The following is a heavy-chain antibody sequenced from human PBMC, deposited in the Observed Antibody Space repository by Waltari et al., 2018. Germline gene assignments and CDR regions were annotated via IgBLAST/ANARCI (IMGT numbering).Heavy chain of an antibody. CDR1: GGSISSYY. J-gene: IGHJ4*02. Sequence: QVQLQESGPGLVKPSETLYLTCTVSGGSISSYYWSWIRQPPGKGLEWIGYIYYSGSTNYNPSLKSRVTISVDTSKNQFSLKLSSVTAADTVVYYCARVFKDSSGSFIDYWGQGTLVTVSS. CDR3: ARVFKDSSGSFIDY. V-gene: IGHV4-59*01. D-gene: IGHD3-22*01. CDR2: IYYSGST.